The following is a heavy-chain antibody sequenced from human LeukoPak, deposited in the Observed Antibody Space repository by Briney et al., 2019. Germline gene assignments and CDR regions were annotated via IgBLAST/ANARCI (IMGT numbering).Heavy chain of an antibody. CDR1: GLAVSTNH. CDR3: ARDLKYYGLDV. Sequence: GGSLRLSCAASGLAVSTNHMSWVRQAPGKGLEWVPVTYSGGSTYYADSVKGRFTISRDTSKNTQYLQMNNLRVEDTAVYYCARDLKYYGLDVWGQGTTVTVSS. J-gene: IGHJ6*02. CDR2: TYSGGST. V-gene: IGHV3-53*01.